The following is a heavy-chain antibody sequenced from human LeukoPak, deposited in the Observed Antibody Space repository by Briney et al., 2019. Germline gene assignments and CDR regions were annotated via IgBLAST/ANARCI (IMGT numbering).Heavy chain of an antibody. Sequence: PGGSLRLSCAASGFTFSSYGMHWVRQAPGKGLEWVAFIRYDGSNKYYADSVKGRLTISRDNSKNTLYLQMNSLRAEDTAVYYCAKDQVQDYYDSSGYSDYWGQGTLVTVSS. V-gene: IGHV3-30*02. J-gene: IGHJ4*02. CDR1: GFTFSSYG. D-gene: IGHD3-22*01. CDR2: IRYDGSNK. CDR3: AKDQVQDYYDSSGYSDY.